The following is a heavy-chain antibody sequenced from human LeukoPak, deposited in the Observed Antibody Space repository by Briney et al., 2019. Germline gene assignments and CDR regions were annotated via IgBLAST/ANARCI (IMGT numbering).Heavy chain of an antibody. J-gene: IGHJ6*02. CDR2: IRAYNGNT. CDR3: ARDQDCSSTSCYNYYYYGMDV. V-gene: IGHV1-18*01. Sequence: GASVKVSCKASGYTFTSYGIIWLRQAPGQALEWMGWIRAYNGNTNHAQKLQGRVTMTTDTSTSTAYMELRSLRSDDTAVYYCARDQDCSSTSCYNYYYYGMDVWGQGTTVTVSS. CDR1: GYTFTSYG. D-gene: IGHD2-2*02.